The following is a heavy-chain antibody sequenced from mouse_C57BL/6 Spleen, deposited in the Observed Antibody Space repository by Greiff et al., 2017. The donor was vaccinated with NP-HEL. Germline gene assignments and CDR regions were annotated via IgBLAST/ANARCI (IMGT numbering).Heavy chain of an antibody. CDR3: AREAYYSNYAAY. D-gene: IGHD2-5*01. CDR1: GYTFTSYW. J-gene: IGHJ3*01. CDR2: IDPNSGGT. Sequence: VQLQQPGAELVKPGASVKLSCKASGYTFTSYWMHWVKQRPGRGLEWIGRIDPNSGGTKYNEKFKSKATLTVDKPSSTAYMQLSSLTSEDSAVYYCAREAYYSNYAAYWGQGTLVTVSA. V-gene: IGHV1-72*01.